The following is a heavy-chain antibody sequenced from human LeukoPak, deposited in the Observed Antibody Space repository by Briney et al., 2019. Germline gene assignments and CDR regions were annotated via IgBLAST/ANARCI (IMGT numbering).Heavy chain of an antibody. CDR1: GYTFTGYY. J-gene: IGHJ4*02. D-gene: IGHD3-3*01. CDR3: ARVNPCYDFWSGYYTEVDY. Sequence: ASVKVSCKASGYTFTGYYMHWVRQAPGQGLEWMGWINPNSGGTNYAQKFQGRVTMTRDTSINTAYMELSRLRSDDTAANDGARVNPCYDFWSGYYTEVDYWGQGTLVTVSS. V-gene: IGHV1-2*02. CDR2: INPNSGGT.